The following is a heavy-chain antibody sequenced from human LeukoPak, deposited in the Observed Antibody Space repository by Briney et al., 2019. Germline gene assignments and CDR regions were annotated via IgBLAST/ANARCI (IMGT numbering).Heavy chain of an antibody. CDR1: GFTFSSYG. Sequence: QTGGSLRLSCAASGFTFSSYGMHWVRQAPGKGLEWVAVISYDGSNKYYADSVKGRFTISRDNSKNTLNLQMNSLRAEDTAVYYCAKEGTWTRTFDYWGQGTLVTVSS. V-gene: IGHV3-30*18. CDR2: ISYDGSNK. CDR3: AKEGTWTRTFDY. J-gene: IGHJ4*02. D-gene: IGHD1/OR15-1a*01.